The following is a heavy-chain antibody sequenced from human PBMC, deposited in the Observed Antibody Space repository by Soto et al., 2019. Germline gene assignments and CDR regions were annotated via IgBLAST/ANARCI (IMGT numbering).Heavy chain of an antibody. V-gene: IGHV3-74*01. CDR2: INSDGSST. Sequence: EVQLVESGGGLVQPGGSLRLSCAASGFTFSSYWMHWVRQAPGKGLVWVSRINSDGSSTSYADSVKGRFTISRDNAKNALYLQMNSLRAEDTAVYYCARVVPLKGHCMDVWGQGTTVTVSS. CDR3: ARVVPLKGHCMDV. J-gene: IGHJ6*02. D-gene: IGHD1-26*01. CDR1: GFTFSSYW.